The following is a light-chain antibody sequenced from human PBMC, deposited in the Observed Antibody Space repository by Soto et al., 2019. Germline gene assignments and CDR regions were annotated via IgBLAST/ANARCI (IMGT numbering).Light chain of an antibody. CDR3: TSYTSSSTYV. CDR1: SSDVGGFNY. Sequence: SVLTQPASVSGSPGQSITISCTGTSSDVGGFNYVSWFQQHPGKAPKLLIYDVINRPSGVSHRFSGSKSGNTASLTISGLQAEDEADYYCTSYTSSSTYVFGTGTKVTVL. J-gene: IGLJ1*01. CDR2: DVI. V-gene: IGLV2-14*01.